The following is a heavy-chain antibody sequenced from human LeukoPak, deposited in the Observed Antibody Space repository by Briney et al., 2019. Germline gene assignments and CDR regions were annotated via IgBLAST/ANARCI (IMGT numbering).Heavy chain of an antibody. CDR2: IIPILGIA. CDR1: GGTFSSYT. Sequence: GASVKVSCKASGGTFSSYTISWVRQAPGQGLEWMGRIIPILGIANYAQKFQGRVTITADKSTSTAYMELSSLRSEDTAVYYCGCSSPYYYYGMDVWGQGTTVTVSS. D-gene: IGHD6-6*01. CDR3: GCSSPYYYYGMDV. V-gene: IGHV1-69*02. J-gene: IGHJ6*02.